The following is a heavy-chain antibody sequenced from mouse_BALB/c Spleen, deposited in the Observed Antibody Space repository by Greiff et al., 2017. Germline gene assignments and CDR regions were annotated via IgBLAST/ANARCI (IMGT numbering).Heavy chain of an antibody. CDR3: ARFESYFDY. J-gene: IGHJ2*01. D-gene: IGHD1-3*01. CDR1: GYTFTSYT. CDR2: INPSSGYT. V-gene: IGHV1-4*01. Sequence: VHLVESGAELARPGASVKMSCKASGYTFTSYTMHWVKQRPGQGLEWIGYINPSSGYTNYNQKFKDKATLTADKSSSTAYMQLSSLTSEDSAVYYCARFESYFDYWGQGTTLTVSS.